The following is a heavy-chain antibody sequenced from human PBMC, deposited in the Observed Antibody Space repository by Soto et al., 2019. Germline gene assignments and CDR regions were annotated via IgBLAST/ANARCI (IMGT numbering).Heavy chain of an antibody. D-gene: IGHD4-4*01. CDR3: ARHSYYSNPLRFDP. J-gene: IGHJ5*02. V-gene: IGHV4-59*08. Sequence: QVQLQESGPGLVQPSETLSLTCTVSGGSITGYYLSWIRQPPGKGPEWIGNIHYSGSTNYNPSLTCRVTISVDTSKNQCSLRLSSVTAAETAVYYCARHSYYSNPLRFDPWGQGTLVTVSS. CDR1: GGSITGYY. CDR2: IHYSGST.